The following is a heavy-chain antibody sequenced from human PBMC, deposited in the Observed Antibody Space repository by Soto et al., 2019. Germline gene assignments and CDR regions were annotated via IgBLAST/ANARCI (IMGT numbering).Heavy chain of an antibody. D-gene: IGHD6-19*01. J-gene: IGHJ3*02. CDR1: GYTFTSYD. Sequence: QVPLVQSGAEVKKPGASVKVSCKASGYTFTSYDINWVRQATGQGLEWMGWMNPNSGNTGYAQKFQGRVTMTRNTSISTAYMELSSLRSEDTAVYYCASFIKYSSGWYPAFDIWGQGTMVTVSS. CDR3: ASFIKYSSGWYPAFDI. CDR2: MNPNSGNT. V-gene: IGHV1-8*01.